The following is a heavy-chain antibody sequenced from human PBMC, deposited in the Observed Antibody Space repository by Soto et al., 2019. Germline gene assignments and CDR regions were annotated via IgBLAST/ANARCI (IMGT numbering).Heavy chain of an antibody. CDR1: GFTFSSYS. CDR2: ISSSSSYI. V-gene: IGHV3-21*01. D-gene: IGHD4-17*01. CDR3: ARDGDYGDYVDAFDI. Sequence: EVQLVESGGGLVKPGGSLRLSCAASGFTFSSYSMNWVRQAPGKGLEWVSSISSSSSYIYYADSVKGRFTISRDNAKNSLYLQMNSLRAEDMAVYYCARDGDYGDYVDAFDIWGQGTMVTVSS. J-gene: IGHJ3*02.